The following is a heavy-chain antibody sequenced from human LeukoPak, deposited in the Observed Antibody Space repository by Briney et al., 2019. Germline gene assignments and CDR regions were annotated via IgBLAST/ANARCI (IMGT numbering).Heavy chain of an antibody. J-gene: IGHJ4*02. CDR3: ARGASEVSDTYIDV. CDR1: GGSISGYY. CDR2: IFTSGST. V-gene: IGHV4-4*07. D-gene: IGHD3-9*01. Sequence: SETLSLTCTVSGGSISGYYWSWIRQPAGKGLEWIGRIFTSGSTSYNPSLKSRVTMSLDKSDNEFSLKVRPVTAADTAVYYCARGASEVSDTYIDVWGQGTLVTVSS.